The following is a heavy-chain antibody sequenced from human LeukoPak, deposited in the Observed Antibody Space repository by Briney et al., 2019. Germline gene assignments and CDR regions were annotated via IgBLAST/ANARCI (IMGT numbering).Heavy chain of an antibody. V-gene: IGHV4-4*07. D-gene: IGHD3-10*01. CDR2: IDSVGTS. CDR3: ARVCGSATNYRLCGFDV. Sequence: PSETLSLTCIVSGGSINKYFWNWIRQPAGKGLEWIGRIDSVGTSNYNPSLRGRVTMSADTSKSHFSLEVTSMTAADTAMYYCARVCGSATNYRLCGFDVWGQGTVVTVSS. J-gene: IGHJ3*01. CDR1: GGSINKYF.